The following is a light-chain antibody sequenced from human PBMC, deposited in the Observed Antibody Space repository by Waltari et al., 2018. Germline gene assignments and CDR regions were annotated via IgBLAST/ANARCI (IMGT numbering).Light chain of an antibody. CDR2: DVS. CDR1: RSDVGGYTY. J-gene: IGLJ1*01. CDR3: RSYTSSSTPYV. Sequence: QSALTQPASGSGSPGQSITISCTGTRSDVGGYTYVSWYQQHPGKAAKRMIYDVSNRPAGVSKRFSGSRSGNTVTLTISGLQAEDEADDYCRSYTSSSTPYVFGTGTKVTFL. V-gene: IGLV2-14*03.